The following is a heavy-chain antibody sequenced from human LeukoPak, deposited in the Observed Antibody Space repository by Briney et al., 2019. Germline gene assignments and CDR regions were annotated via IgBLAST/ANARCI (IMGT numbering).Heavy chain of an antibody. J-gene: IGHJ6*03. CDR1: GFTFSSHG. Sequence: PGGSLRLSCAASGFTFSSHGMSWVRQAPGKGLEGVSAISGRGGSTYYADSVKGRFTISRDNSKNTLYLQMNSLRAEDTAVYYCAKCILTGYYKGYMDVWGKGTTVTISS. V-gene: IGHV3-23*01. D-gene: IGHD3-9*01. CDR3: AKCILTGYYKGYMDV. CDR2: ISGRGGST.